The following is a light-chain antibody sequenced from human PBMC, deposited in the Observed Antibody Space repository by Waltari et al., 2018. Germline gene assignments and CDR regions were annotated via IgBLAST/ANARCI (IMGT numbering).Light chain of an antibody. J-gene: IGLJ1*01. CDR2: DVS. V-gene: IGLV2-11*01. CDR1: SSDIGGYNY. CDR3: TSYAGSNTFI. Sequence: QAALTQPPSVSGSPGQSVTISCTGTSSDIGGYNYVSWFQQHPGKAPKLMIYDVSKRPSGVSDRFSGYKSGNTASLTISGLQAEDETDYYCTSYAGSNTFIFGAGTRLTVL.